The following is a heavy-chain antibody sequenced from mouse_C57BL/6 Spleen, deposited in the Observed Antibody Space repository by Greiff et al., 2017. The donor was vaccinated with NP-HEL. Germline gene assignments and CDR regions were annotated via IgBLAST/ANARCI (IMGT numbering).Heavy chain of an antibody. CDR1: GFTFSDYY. CDR3: ARENWDGFDY. J-gene: IGHJ2*01. D-gene: IGHD4-1*01. V-gene: IGHV5-16*01. Sequence: EVKLMESEGGLVQPGSSMKLSCTASGFTFSDYYMAWVRQVPEKGLEWVANINYDGSSTYYLDSLKSRFIISRDNAKNILYLQMSSLKSEDTATYYCARENWDGFDYWGQGTTLTVSS. CDR2: INYDGSST.